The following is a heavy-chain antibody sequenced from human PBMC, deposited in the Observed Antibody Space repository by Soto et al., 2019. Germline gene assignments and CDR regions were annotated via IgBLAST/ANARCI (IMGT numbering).Heavy chain of an antibody. V-gene: IGHV1-18*01. CDR2: ISPHNDRT. D-gene: IGHD6-19*01. CDR3: ARYLYYSSGRYFDHDAFDI. Sequence: QVQLVQSGADVKKPGASVKVSCKASGYNFTSYGISWVRQAPGQGLEWMGWISPHNDRTKYARRFEDKVTMTTETPTSTVYMELGILRSDDTAVYYCARYLYYSSGRYFDHDAFDIWGQGTVVTVSS. J-gene: IGHJ3*02. CDR1: GYNFTSYG.